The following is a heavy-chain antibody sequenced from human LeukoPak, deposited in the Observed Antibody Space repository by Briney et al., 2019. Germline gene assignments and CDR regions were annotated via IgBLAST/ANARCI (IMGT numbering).Heavy chain of an antibody. D-gene: IGHD6-13*01. Sequence: PSETLSLTCTVSGGSISSYYWSWIRQPPGKGLEWIGYIYYSGSTNYNPSLKSRVTISVDTSENQFSLKLSSVTAADTAVYYCARDVAGFDYWGQGTLVTVSS. CDR1: GGSISSYY. CDR3: ARDVAGFDY. CDR2: IYYSGST. V-gene: IGHV4-59*01. J-gene: IGHJ4*02.